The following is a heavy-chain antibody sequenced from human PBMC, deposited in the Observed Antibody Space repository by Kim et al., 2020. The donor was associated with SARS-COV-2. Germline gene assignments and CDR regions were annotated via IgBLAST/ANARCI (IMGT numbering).Heavy chain of an antibody. D-gene: IGHD3-22*01. J-gene: IGHJ4*02. CDR3: AKQPVYDSSGPFDY. Sequence: ADSVKGRFTISRDNSKNTLYMQMNSLRAEDTAVYYCAKQPVYDSSGPFDYWGQGTLVTVSS. V-gene: IGHV3-23*01.